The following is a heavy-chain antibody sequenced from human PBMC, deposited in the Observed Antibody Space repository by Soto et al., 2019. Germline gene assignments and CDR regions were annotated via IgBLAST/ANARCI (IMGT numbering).Heavy chain of an antibody. V-gene: IGHV1-18*01. CDR3: ARESSSRYSGYSVY. Sequence: GASVKVSCKASGYTFTSYGISWVRQAPGQGLEWMGWISAYNGNTNYAQKLQGRVTMTTDKSTSTAYMELSSLRSEDTAVYYCARESSSRYSGYSVYWAQGTLVTVSS. CDR2: ISAYNGNT. J-gene: IGHJ4*02. CDR1: GYTFTSYG. D-gene: IGHD5-12*01.